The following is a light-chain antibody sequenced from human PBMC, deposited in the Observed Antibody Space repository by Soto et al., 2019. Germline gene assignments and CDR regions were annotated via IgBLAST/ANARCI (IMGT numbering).Light chain of an antibody. V-gene: IGLV2-8*01. Sequence: QSALTQPPSASGSPGQSVTISCTGTSSDVGTYNYVSWYQQHPGKAPKLLIYEVSKRPSGVPDRFSGSKSGNTASLTVSGLQADDEADYYCNSYAGSNYLVFGGGTKLTVL. CDR2: EVS. J-gene: IGLJ2*01. CDR3: NSYAGSNYLV. CDR1: SSDVGTYNY.